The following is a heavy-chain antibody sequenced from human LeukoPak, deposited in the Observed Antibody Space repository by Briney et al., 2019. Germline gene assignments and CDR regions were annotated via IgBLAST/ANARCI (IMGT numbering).Heavy chain of an antibody. Sequence: SETLSLTCAVYGGSFNGYYWSWIRQPPGKGLEWIGEINDSGSTNYKPSLKSRVTISVDTSKNQFSLKLSSVTAVDTAVYFCARGPYYDSSTVFYYYGMDVWGQGTTVTVSS. D-gene: IGHD3-22*01. CDR2: INDSGST. V-gene: IGHV4-34*01. CDR1: GGSFNGYY. CDR3: ARGPYYDSSTVFYYYGMDV. J-gene: IGHJ6*02.